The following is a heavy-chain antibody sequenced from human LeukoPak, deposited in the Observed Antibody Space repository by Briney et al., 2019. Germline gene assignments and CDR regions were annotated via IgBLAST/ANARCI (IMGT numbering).Heavy chain of an antibody. V-gene: IGHV1-2*06. CDR3: ATEKDRIAAAGTKSDAFDI. CDR2: INPNSGGT. CDR1: GYTFTGYY. Sequence: ASVKVSCKASGYTFTGYYTHWVRQAPGQGLEWMGRINPNSGGTNYAQKFQGRVTMTRDTSISTAYMELSRLRSDDTAVYYCATEKDRIAAAGTKSDAFDIWGQGTMVTVSS. D-gene: IGHD6-13*01. J-gene: IGHJ3*02.